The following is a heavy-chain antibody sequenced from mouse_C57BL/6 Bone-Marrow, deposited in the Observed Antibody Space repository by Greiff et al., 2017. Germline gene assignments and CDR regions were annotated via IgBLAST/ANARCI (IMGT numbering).Heavy chain of an antibody. CDR1: GYAFSSSW. J-gene: IGHJ1*03. CDR3: ARWSGDWYCDV. Sequence: VQLQQSGPELVKPGASVKISCKASGYAFSSSWMHWVKQRPGKGLEWIGRIYPGDGDTNYNGKFKGKATLTADKSSSTAYMQLSSLTSEDSAVYFCARWSGDWYCDVWGTGTTVTVSS. CDR2: IYPGDGDT. V-gene: IGHV1-82*01.